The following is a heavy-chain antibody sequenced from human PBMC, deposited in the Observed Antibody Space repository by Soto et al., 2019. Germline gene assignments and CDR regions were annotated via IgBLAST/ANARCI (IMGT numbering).Heavy chain of an antibody. J-gene: IGHJ4*02. V-gene: IGHV4-61*01. Sequence: SETLSLTCTVSGGSFKSGSYSWSWIRQPPGKGLEWIGYVYHRGRSYSKSSVKSRVTISVDTSKNQFSLNLNSVTASDTAVYFCVSQRTSVLTQAYFDYWGPGALVTVSS. CDR3: VSQRTSVLTQAYFDY. CDR1: GGSFKSGSYS. CDR2: VYHRGRS. D-gene: IGHD2-8*01.